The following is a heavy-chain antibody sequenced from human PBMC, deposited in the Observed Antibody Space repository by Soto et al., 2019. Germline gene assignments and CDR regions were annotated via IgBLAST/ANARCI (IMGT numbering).Heavy chain of an antibody. CDR3: AKDLSSSWYFDY. CDR2: ISGSGGST. Sequence: GGSLRLSCAASGLTFSSYAMSWTRQAPGKGLEWVSAISGSGGSTYYADSVKGRFTISRDNSKNTLYLQMNSLRAEDTAVYYCAKDLSSSWYFDYWGQGTLVTVSS. V-gene: IGHV3-23*01. D-gene: IGHD6-13*01. CDR1: GLTFSSYA. J-gene: IGHJ4*02.